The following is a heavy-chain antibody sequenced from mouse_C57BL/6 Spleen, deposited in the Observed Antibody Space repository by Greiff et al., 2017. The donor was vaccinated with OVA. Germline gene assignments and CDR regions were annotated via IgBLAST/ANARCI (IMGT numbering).Heavy chain of an antibody. CDR1: GYAFSSSW. D-gene: IGHD2-3*01. V-gene: IGHV1-82*01. Sequence: VQGVESGPELVKPGASVKISCKASGYAFSSSWMNWVKQRPGKGLEWIGRIYPGDGDTNYNGKFKGKATLTADKSSSTAYMQLSSLTSEDSAVYFCATIYDGYPHFDYWGQGTTLTVSS. CDR2: IYPGDGDT. CDR3: ATIYDGYPHFDY. J-gene: IGHJ2*01.